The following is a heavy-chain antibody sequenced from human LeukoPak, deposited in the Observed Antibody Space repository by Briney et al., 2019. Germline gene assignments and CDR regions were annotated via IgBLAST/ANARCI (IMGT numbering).Heavy chain of an antibody. CDR2: IIPILGIA. CDR1: GGTFSSYA. D-gene: IGHD3-22*01. Sequence: SVKVSCKASGGTFSSYAISWVRRAPGQGLEWMGRIIPILGIANYAQKFQGRVTITADKSTSTAYMELSSLRSEDTAVYYCAREEAYYYDSSGPHYFDYWGQGTLVTVSS. J-gene: IGHJ4*02. CDR3: AREEAYYYDSSGPHYFDY. V-gene: IGHV1-69*04.